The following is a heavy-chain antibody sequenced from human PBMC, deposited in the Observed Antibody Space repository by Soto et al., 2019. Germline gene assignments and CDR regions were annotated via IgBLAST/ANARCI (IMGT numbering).Heavy chain of an antibody. CDR3: ARDCDPGIAAAGTGDFDY. D-gene: IGHD6-13*01. Sequence: KGLEWVAVIWYDGSNKYYADSVKGRFTISRDNSKNTLYLQMNSLRAEDTAVYYCARDCDPGIAAAGTGDFDYWGQGTLVSVYS. CDR2: IWYDGSNK. J-gene: IGHJ4*02. V-gene: IGHV3-33*01.